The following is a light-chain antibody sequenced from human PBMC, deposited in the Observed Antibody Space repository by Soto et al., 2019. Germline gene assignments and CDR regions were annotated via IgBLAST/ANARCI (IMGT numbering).Light chain of an antibody. Sequence: QSLPTQPPSASGTPGQRITIPCSGRKSNIGSNTINSNQQPPETAPKLLRLINNQRPSGFPDRFSVSSALTSASLAISGLQSEDEADDYGAAWNDRLNGYVFGTGTKVPVL. J-gene: IGLJ1*01. CDR2: INN. CDR3: AAWNDRLNGYV. CDR1: KSNIGSNT. V-gene: IGLV1-44*01.